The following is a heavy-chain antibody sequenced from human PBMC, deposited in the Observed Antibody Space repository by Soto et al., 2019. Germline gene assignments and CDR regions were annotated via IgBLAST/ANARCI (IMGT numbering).Heavy chain of an antibody. CDR1: GFTFSSYA. J-gene: IGHJ4*02. CDR3: TKDRDYHATTIGY. D-gene: IGHD1-1*01. V-gene: IGHV3-30*18. CDR2: TSYDGINT. Sequence: GGALRLSCAASGFTFSSYAMHWGRQAPGKGLQWLAMTSYDGINTYYADSVKGRFTISRDNSKNMLYLQMNSLRAEDTAVYFCTKDRDYHATTIGYWGQGTLVTVSS.